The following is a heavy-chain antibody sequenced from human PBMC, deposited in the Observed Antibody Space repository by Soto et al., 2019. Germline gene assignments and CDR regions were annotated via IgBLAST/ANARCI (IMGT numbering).Heavy chain of an antibody. Sequence: SETLSLTCTVSGGSISSAAYYWSWIRQHPGKGLEWIGYITHSGSTNYNPSLKSRVTISVDTSKNQFSLKLSSVTAADTAVYYCARGRGSRQFGEVAQGDYFDYWGQGTLVTVSS. J-gene: IGHJ4*02. D-gene: IGHD3-10*01. CDR2: ITHSGST. CDR3: ARGRGSRQFGEVAQGDYFDY. CDR1: GGSISSAAYY. V-gene: IGHV4-31*03.